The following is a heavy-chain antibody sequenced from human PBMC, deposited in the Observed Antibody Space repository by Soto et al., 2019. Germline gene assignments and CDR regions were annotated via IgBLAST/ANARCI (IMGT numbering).Heavy chain of an antibody. Sequence: PGESLKISCKGSGYSFTSYLIGWVRQMPGKGLEWLGIIYPGDSHTRYSPFFQGQVTISADKSISTAYLQWNSLKASDTAIYYCARQGYCSTTACSTVDYWGQGTLVTVSS. J-gene: IGHJ4*02. V-gene: IGHV5-51*01. CDR2: IYPGDSHT. CDR1: GYSFTSYL. D-gene: IGHD2-2*02. CDR3: ARQGYCSTTACSTVDY.